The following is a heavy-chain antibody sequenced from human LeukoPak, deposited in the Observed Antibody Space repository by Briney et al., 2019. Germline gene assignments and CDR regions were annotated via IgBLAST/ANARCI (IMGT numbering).Heavy chain of an antibody. CDR2: ISAYNGNT. CDR1: GGTFSSYA. Sequence: ASVKVSCKASGGTFSSYAISWVRQAPGQGLEWMGWISAYNGNTNYAQKLQGRVTMTTDTSTSTAYMELRSLRSDDTAVYNCARGRSTYYYDSSPPFDYWGQGTLVTVSS. CDR3: ARGRSTYYYDSSPPFDY. V-gene: IGHV1-18*01. J-gene: IGHJ4*02. D-gene: IGHD3-22*01.